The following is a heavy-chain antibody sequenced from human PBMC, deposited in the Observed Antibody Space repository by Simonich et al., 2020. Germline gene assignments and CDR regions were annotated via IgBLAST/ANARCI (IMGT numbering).Heavy chain of an antibody. CDR3: ASGWDWGFSHMSDY. V-gene: IGHV1-2*06. D-gene: IGHD7-27*01. Sequence: QVQLVQSGAEVKKPGASVKVSCKASGYTFTGYYMHWLRQAPGQGLEWMERINPTRGGTNNAQKFQGRVTMTRDTSISTAYMELSRLRSDDTAVYYCASGWDWGFSHMSDYWGQGTLVTVSS. J-gene: IGHJ4*02. CDR2: INPTRGGT. CDR1: GYTFTGYY.